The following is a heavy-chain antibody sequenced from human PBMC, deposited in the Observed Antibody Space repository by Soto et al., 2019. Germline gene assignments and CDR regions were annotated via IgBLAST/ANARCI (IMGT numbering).Heavy chain of an antibody. J-gene: IGHJ6*02. CDR2: INSDGSST. D-gene: IGHD3-3*01. CDR1: GFTFSSYW. Sequence: GSLRLSCAASGFTFSSYWMHWVRQAPGKGLVWVSRINSDGSSTSYADSVKGRFTISRDNAKNTLYLQMNSLRAEDTAVYYCARGGLLYYDFWSGSSGMDVWGQGTTVTVSS. CDR3: ARGGLLYYDFWSGSSGMDV. V-gene: IGHV3-74*01.